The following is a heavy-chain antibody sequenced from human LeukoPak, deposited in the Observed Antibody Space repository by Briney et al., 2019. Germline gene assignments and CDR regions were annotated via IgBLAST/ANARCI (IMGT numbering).Heavy chain of an antibody. Sequence: PSETLSLTCTVSGYSISSGYYWGWIRQPPGKGLEWIGYIYYSGSTDYNPSLKSRVTMSVDTSKNQFSLKLSSVTAADTAVYYCATLQSSGYDYSDYWGQGILVTVSS. CDR1: GYSISSGYY. CDR2: IYYSGST. V-gene: IGHV4-38-2*02. CDR3: ATLQSSGYDYSDY. D-gene: IGHD3-22*01. J-gene: IGHJ4*02.